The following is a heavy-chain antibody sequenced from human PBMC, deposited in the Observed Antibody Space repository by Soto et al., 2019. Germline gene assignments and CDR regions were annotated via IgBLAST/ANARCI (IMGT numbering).Heavy chain of an antibody. CDR3: ARGQRFSDLFDP. J-gene: IGHJ5*02. CDR2: IYSSGNT. Sequence: PSETLSITCSVSGGTISGYYWTWIRQPAGKGLEWIGRIYSSGNTKYNPSLQSRVTMSLDTSNNQFSLRLTSVTAADTAVYYCARGQRFSDLFDPWGQGTLVTVS. D-gene: IGHD3-3*01. CDR1: GGTISGYY. V-gene: IGHV4-4*07.